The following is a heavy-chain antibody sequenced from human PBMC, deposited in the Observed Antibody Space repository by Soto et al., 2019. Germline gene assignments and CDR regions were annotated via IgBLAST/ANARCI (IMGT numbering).Heavy chain of an antibody. J-gene: IGHJ6*02. CDR1: GGSISSYY. V-gene: IGHV4-59*01. Sequence: SETLSLTCTVSGGSISSYYWSWIRQPPGKGLEWIGYTYYSGSTNYNPSLKSRVTISVDTSKNQFSLKLSSVTAADTAVYYCARDLCSSTSCSNYYYYGMDVWGQGTTVTVSS. D-gene: IGHD2-2*01. CDR2: TYYSGST. CDR3: ARDLCSSTSCSNYYYYGMDV.